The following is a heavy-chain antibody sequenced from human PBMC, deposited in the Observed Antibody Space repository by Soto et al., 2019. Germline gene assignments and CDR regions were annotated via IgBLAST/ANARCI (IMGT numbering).Heavy chain of an antibody. CDR3: AKDSGSSGWWDWFDP. CDR2: ISGSGGST. J-gene: IGHJ5*02. V-gene: IGHV3-23*01. D-gene: IGHD6-19*01. Sequence: EVQLLESGGGLVQPGGSLRLSCAASGFTFSSYAMSWVRQAPGKGLEWVSAISGSGGSTYYADSVKGRFTISRDNSKNPLYLQMNSLRAEDTAVYYCAKDSGSSGWWDWFDPWGQGTLVTVSS. CDR1: GFTFSSYA.